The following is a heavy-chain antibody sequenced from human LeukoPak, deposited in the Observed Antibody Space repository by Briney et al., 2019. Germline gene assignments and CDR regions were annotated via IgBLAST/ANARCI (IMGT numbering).Heavy chain of an antibody. V-gene: IGHV4-30-4*01. CDR2: IYYSGST. Sequence: PSQTLSLTCTVSGGSISSGDYYWGWIRQPPGKGLEWIGYIYYSGSTYYNPSLKSRVTISVDTSKNQFSLKLSSVTAADTDVYYCAREVDDSSGYRYFDYWGQGTLVTVSS. J-gene: IGHJ4*02. D-gene: IGHD3-22*01. CDR3: AREVDDSSGYRYFDY. CDR1: GGSISSGDYY.